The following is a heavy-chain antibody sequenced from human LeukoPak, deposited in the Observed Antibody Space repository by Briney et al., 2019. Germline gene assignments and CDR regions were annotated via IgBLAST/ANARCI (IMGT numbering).Heavy chain of an antibody. Sequence: GGSLRLSCAASGFTFSSYSMNWVRQAPGKGLEWVSSISSSSRYIYYADSVRGRFTISRDNAKNSLYLQMNSLRAEDTAVYYCARDVPYYYDSSGPYWGQGTLVTVSS. CDR3: ARDVPYYYDSSGPY. CDR1: GFTFSSYS. V-gene: IGHV3-21*01. J-gene: IGHJ4*02. CDR2: ISSSSRYI. D-gene: IGHD3-22*01.